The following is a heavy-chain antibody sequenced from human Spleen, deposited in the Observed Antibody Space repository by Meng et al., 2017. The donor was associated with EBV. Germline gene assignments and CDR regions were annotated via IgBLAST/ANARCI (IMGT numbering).Heavy chain of an antibody. CDR3: ARQSTYRLLNP. V-gene: IGHV4-34*01. J-gene: IGHJ5*02. CDR1: GESFSGHY. D-gene: IGHD3-16*02. Sequence: QVQLHQGGPGLLKPSETLSLTCALYGESFSGHYWTWIRQPPGQGLEWIGEINESGITNYNPSLKSRVTLSIDTSERHFSLNLSSVTAADTAVYYCARQSTYRLLNPWGQGTLVTVSS. CDR2: INESGIT.